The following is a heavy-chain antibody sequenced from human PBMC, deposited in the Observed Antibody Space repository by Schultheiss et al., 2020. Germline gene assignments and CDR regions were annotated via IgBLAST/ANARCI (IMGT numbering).Heavy chain of an antibody. D-gene: IGHD6-19*01. Sequence: ASVKVSFKASGSTFTSYAMHWVRQAPGQRLEWMGWINAGNGNTKYSQKFQGRVTITRDTSASTAYMELSSLRSEDTAVYYCASRYSSGWYGPVSWGQGTLVTISS. CDR1: GSTFTSYA. CDR3: ASRYSSGWYGPVS. J-gene: IGHJ4*02. CDR2: INAGNGNT. V-gene: IGHV1-3*01.